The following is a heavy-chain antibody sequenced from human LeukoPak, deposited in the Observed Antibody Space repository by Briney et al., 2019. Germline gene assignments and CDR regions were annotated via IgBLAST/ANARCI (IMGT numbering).Heavy chain of an antibody. D-gene: IGHD4-17*01. CDR1: GGSISSYNSY. J-gene: IGHJ6*03. CDR2: LYYSGSP. V-gene: IGHV4-39*07. CDR3: ARGGTVTTLHYYYYMDV. Sequence: SETLSLTCTVSGGSISSYNSYWGWIRQPPGKGLGWIGSLYYSGSPYYNPSLKSRVTISVDTSKNQFSLKLSSVTAADTAVYYCARGGTVTTLHYYYYMDVWGKGTTVTVSS.